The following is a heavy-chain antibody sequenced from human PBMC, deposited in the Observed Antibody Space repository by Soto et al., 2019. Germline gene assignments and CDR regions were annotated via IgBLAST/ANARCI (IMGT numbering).Heavy chain of an antibody. V-gene: IGHV1-18*04. Sequence: QVQLVQSGAEVKKPGASLKVSCKASGYTFNSYGISWVRQAPGQGLEWMGWISAYNGNTNYAQSLQGRATMTIDTSTSTAYMELRSLRSDDTAVYYCARDGVLLMVYRASLIFDYWGQGTLVTVSS. CDR2: ISAYNGNT. CDR3: ARDGVLLMVYRASLIFDY. D-gene: IGHD2-8*01. J-gene: IGHJ4*02. CDR1: GYTFNSYG.